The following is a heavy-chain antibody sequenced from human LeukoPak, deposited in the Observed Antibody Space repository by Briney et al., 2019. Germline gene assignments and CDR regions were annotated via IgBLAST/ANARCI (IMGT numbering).Heavy chain of an antibody. J-gene: IGHJ4*02. V-gene: IGHV1-2*02. Sequence: GASVKVSCKTSGYTFTDYYLHWVRQAPGQGLEWVGWINPDSGGTNDAQMFQGRVTMTRDTSINTAYMELNNLRSDDTAFYYCDKCICPKSAFDYWGQGTLVTVSS. CDR3: DKCICPKSAFDY. CDR1: GYTFTDYY. CDR2: INPDSGGT.